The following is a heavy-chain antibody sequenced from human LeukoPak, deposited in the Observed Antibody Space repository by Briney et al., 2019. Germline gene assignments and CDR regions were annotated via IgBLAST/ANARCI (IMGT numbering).Heavy chain of an antibody. Sequence: ASVKVSCKASGYTFTSYGISWVRQAPGQGIEWMGWISAYNGNTNYAQKLQGRVTMTTDTSTSTAYMELRSLRSDDTAVYYCARLVVPAAGAYYYYYYMDVWGKGTTVTVS. J-gene: IGHJ6*03. V-gene: IGHV1-18*01. D-gene: IGHD2-2*01. CDR3: ARLVVPAAGAYYYYYYMDV. CDR2: ISAYNGNT. CDR1: GYTFTSYG.